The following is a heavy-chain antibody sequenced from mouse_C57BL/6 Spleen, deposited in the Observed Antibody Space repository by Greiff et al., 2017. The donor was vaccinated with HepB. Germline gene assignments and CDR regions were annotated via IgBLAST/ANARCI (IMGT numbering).Heavy chain of an antibody. Sequence: EVQLVESGGGLVQPKGSLKLSCAASGFTFNTYAMHWVRQAPGKGLEWVARIRSKSSNYATYYADSVKDRFTISRDDSQSMLYLQMNNLKTEDTAMYYCVRESYSNYEMDYLDYWGQGTTLTVAS. J-gene: IGHJ2*01. D-gene: IGHD2-5*01. CDR2: IRSKSSNYAT. V-gene: IGHV10-3*01. CDR3: VRESYSNYEMDYLDY. CDR1: GFTFNTYA.